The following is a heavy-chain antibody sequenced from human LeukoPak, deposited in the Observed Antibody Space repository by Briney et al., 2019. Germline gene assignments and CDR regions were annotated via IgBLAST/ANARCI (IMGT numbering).Heavy chain of an antibody. V-gene: IGHV3-11*01. J-gene: IGHJ4*02. CDR3: AKDLRSPYYYDSSGYSSTPDY. Sequence: GGSLRLSCAASGFTFTDYYMSWIRQAPGKGLEWVSYISSSGSTIYYADSVKGRFTISRDNSKNTLYLQMNSLRAEDTAVYYCAKDLRSPYYYDSSGYSSTPDYWGQGTLVTVSS. D-gene: IGHD3-22*01. CDR2: ISSSGSTI. CDR1: GFTFTDYY.